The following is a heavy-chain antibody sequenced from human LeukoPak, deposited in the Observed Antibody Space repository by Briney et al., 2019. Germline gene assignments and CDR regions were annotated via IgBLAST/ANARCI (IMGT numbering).Heavy chain of an antibody. V-gene: IGHV3-21*01. J-gene: IGHJ4*02. D-gene: IGHD4-11*01. Sequence: PGGSLRLSCAASGFTFSSYSMNWVRQAPGKGLEWVSSISSSSSYTYYADSVKGRFTISRDNAKNSLYLQMNSLRAEDTAVYYCARSVSTYYFDYWGQGTRVTVSS. CDR3: ARSVSTYYFDY. CDR2: ISSSSSYT. CDR1: GFTFSSYS.